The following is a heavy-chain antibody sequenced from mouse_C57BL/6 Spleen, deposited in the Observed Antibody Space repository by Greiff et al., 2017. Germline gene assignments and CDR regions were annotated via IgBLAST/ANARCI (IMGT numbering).Heavy chain of an antibody. CDR1: GYTFTSYW. D-gene: IGHD2-4*01. CDR3: AREVDDYDGDYAMDY. CDR2: IYPGSGST. V-gene: IGHV1-55*01. Sequence: VQLQQSGAELVKPGASVKMSCKASGYTFTSYWITWVKQRPGQGLEWIGDIYPGSGSTNYNEKFKSKATLTVDTSSSTAYMQLSSLTSEDSAVYYCAREVDDYDGDYAMDYWGQGTSVTVSS. J-gene: IGHJ4*01.